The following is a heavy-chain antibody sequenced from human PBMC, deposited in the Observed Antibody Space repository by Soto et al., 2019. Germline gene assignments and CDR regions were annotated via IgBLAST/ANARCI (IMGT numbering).Heavy chain of an antibody. CDR2: ISAYNGNT. V-gene: IGHV1-18*01. CDR3: AIDIRRLTGYSSYYYYYGMDV. Sequence: QVQLVQSGAEVDEPGASVKVSYKASGYTFTSYGISWVRQAPGQGLEWMGWISAYNGNTNYAQKLQGRVTMTTDTSTSTAYMELRSLRSDDTAVYYCAIDIRRLTGYSSYYYYYGMDVWGQGTTFTVSS. CDR1: GYTFTSYG. D-gene: IGHD3-9*01. J-gene: IGHJ6*02.